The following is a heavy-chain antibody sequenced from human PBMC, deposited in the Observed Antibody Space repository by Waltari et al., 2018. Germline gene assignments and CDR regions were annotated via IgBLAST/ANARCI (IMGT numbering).Heavy chain of an antibody. D-gene: IGHD6-6*01. V-gene: IGHV1-18*01. CDR2: ISAYNGNT. CDR1: GYTFTSYD. Sequence: QVQLVQSGAEVKTPGASVKVSCKASGYTFTSYDINWVRQATGQGLEWMGWISAYNGNTNYAQKLQGRVTITADKSTSTAYMELSSLRSEDTAVYYCARDIEYSSSGDYWGQGTLVTVSS. J-gene: IGHJ4*02. CDR3: ARDIEYSSSGDY.